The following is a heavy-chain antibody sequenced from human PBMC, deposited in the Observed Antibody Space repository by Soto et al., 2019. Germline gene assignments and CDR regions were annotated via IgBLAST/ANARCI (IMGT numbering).Heavy chain of an antibody. Sequence: EVQLVESGGGLVQPGGSLRLSCAASGITFSSYSMNWVRQAPGKGLEWVSYISSSSSTIYYADSVKGRFTISRDNAKNSLYLQRNSLRDEDTAVYYCARDQEWLVHFDYWGQGTLVTVSS. V-gene: IGHV3-48*02. J-gene: IGHJ4*02. CDR2: ISSSSSTI. CDR3: ARDQEWLVHFDY. D-gene: IGHD6-19*01. CDR1: GITFSSYS.